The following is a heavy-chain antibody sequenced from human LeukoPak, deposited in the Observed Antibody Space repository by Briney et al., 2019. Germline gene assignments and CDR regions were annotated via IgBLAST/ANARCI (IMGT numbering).Heavy chain of an antibody. Sequence: ASVKVSCKASGYTFTSYYMHWVRQAPGQGLEWMGIINPSGGSTSYAQKFQGRVTMTRDTSTSTVYMELSSLRSEDTAVYYCARAPQDHYGSGSYSDFDYWGQGTLVTVSS. CDR2: INPSGGST. V-gene: IGHV1-46*01. CDR3: ARAPQDHYGSGSYSDFDY. CDR1: GYTFTSYY. D-gene: IGHD3-10*01. J-gene: IGHJ4*02.